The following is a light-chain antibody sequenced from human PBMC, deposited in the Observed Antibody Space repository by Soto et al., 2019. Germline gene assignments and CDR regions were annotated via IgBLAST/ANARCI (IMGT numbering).Light chain of an antibody. CDR2: GAS. J-gene: IGKJ2*01. V-gene: IGKV3-20*01. CDR1: RSVTSNY. Sequence: EIVLTQSPGTLSLSPGEGPTLSCRASRSVTSNYLGWYQQKPGQAPRLPIYGASSRATGIPDRFSGSGSGTDFTLTVSRLEPEDFALYYCQQYASSPFTFGQGTKLEI. CDR3: QQYASSPFT.